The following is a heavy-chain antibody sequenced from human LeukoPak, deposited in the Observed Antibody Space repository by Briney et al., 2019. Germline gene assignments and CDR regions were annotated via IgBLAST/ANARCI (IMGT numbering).Heavy chain of an antibody. Sequence: PGGSLRLSCAASGFTFSSYGMHWVRQAPGKGLEWVAVISYDGSNKYYADSVKGRFTISRDNSKDTLYLQMNSLRAEDTAVYYCAKLEVGATFDYWGQGTLVTVSS. CDR3: AKLEVGATFDY. J-gene: IGHJ4*02. D-gene: IGHD1-26*01. V-gene: IGHV3-30*18. CDR2: ISYDGSNK. CDR1: GFTFSSYG.